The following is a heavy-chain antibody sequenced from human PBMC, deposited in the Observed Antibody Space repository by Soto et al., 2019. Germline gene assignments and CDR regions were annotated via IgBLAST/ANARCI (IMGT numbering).Heavy chain of an antibody. V-gene: IGHV1-69*13. CDR1: GGTFSSYA. J-gene: IGHJ4*02. CDR2: IIPIFGTA. CDR3: ARGLRLVIGSGGDFDY. Sequence: SVKVSCKASGGTFSSYAISWVRQAPGQGLEWMGGIIPIFGTANYAQKFQGRVTITADESTSTAYMELSSLRSEDTAVYYCARGLRLVIGSGGDFDYWGQGTLVTVSS. D-gene: IGHD3-9*01.